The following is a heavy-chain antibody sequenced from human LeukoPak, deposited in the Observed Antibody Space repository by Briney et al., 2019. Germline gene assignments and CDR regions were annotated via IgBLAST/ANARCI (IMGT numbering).Heavy chain of an antibody. J-gene: IGHJ4*02. CDR2: FYYSGST. Sequence: PSETLSLTGIVSGGSIGSTYYWGWIRQPPGKGLEWIGSFYYSGSTYYNPSLKSRVTISVDTSKNQFSLNLSAATAADTAVYYCARVSRGNSVGGDYWGQGTLVTVSS. CDR3: ARVSRGNSVGGDY. CDR1: GGSIGSTYY. V-gene: IGHV4-39*01. D-gene: IGHD4-23*01.